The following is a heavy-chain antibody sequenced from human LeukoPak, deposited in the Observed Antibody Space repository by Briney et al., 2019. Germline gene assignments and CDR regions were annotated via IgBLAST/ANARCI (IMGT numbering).Heavy chain of an antibody. CDR1: GFTFTSSA. Sequence: SVKVSCKASGFTFTSSAVQWVRQARGQRLEWIGWIVVGSGNTNYAQKFQERVTITRDMSTSTAYMELGSLRSEDTAVYYCAAERGYSGYDDGDRYFDYWGQGTLVTVSS. D-gene: IGHD5-12*01. J-gene: IGHJ4*02. CDR2: IVVGSGNT. V-gene: IGHV1-58*01. CDR3: AAERGYSGYDDGDRYFDY.